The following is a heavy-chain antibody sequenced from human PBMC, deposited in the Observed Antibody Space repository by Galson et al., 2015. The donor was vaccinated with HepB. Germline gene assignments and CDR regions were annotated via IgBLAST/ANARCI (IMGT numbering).Heavy chain of an antibody. CDR1: GFSFNIYT. CDR3: ARDWAWGFSEDLLQTGFDV. V-gene: IGHV3-21*01. CDR2: ISRSGRYM. Sequence: SLRLSCAASGFSFNIYTMNWVRQVPGKGLEWVASISRSGRYMYYADSVKGRFTISRDNAQNSLNLEMKSLRVEDTAVYYCARDWAWGFSEDLLQTGFDVWGLGTRVTVSS. D-gene: IGHD3-22*01. J-gene: IGHJ4*02.